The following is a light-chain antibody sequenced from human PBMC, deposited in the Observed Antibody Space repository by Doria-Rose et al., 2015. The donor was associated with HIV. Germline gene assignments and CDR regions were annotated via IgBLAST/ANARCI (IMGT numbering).Light chain of an antibody. CDR1: QSFSSTY. CDR2: DGS. CDR3: NQYGTSWT. J-gene: IGKJ1*01. Sequence: TQSPGTLSLSPGERATLSCRASQSFSSTYLAWYQQKPSQAPSLLIYDGSTRATDIPDRFSASGSGTDSTLTINRLEPEDFALYYCNQYGTSWTFGQGTKVEI. V-gene: IGKV3-20*01.